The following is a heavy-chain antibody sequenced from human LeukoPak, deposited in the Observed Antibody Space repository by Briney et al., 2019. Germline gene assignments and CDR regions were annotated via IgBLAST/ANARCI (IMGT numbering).Heavy chain of an antibody. V-gene: IGHV4-4*09. CDR3: ARHDTTFGAAHFYMDV. CDR2: IYTSGST. J-gene: IGHJ6*03. D-gene: IGHD3-3*01. Sequence: PSETLSLTCTASGGSISSYYWSWIRQPPGKGLEWIGYIYTSGSTNNNPSLKSRVTISADTSKNQFSLKLSSVTAADTAVYYCARHDTTFGAAHFYMDVWAKGTTVTVSS. CDR1: GGSISSYY.